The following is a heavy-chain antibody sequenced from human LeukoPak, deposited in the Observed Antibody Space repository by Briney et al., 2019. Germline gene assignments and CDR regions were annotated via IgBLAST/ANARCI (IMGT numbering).Heavy chain of an antibody. V-gene: IGHV1-69*05. Sequence: SVKVSCKASGGTFSSYAISWVRQAPGQGLEWMGGIIPIFDTANYAQKFQGRVTITTDESTSTAYMELSSLRSEDTAVYYCARTPALAAAGDGYWFDPWGQGTLVTVSS. CDR1: GGTFSSYA. D-gene: IGHD6-13*01. CDR3: ARTPALAAAGDGYWFDP. J-gene: IGHJ5*02. CDR2: IIPIFDTA.